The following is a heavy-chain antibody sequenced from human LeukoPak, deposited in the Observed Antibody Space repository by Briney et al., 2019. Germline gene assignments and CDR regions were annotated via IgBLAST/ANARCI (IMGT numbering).Heavy chain of an antibody. J-gene: IGHJ4*02. CDR3: AKAYLLVPENFDS. CDR1: GFVFNNYA. V-gene: IGHV3-23*01. D-gene: IGHD2/OR15-2a*01. CDR2: VTASGSGT. Sequence: GGSLRLSCAASGFVFNNYAMTWVRQAPGRGLEWVSSVTASGSGTYYAGSVKGRFIVSRDNSKNTVSLQMNSLRVEDTAVYYCAKAYLLVPENFDSWGQGTLVIVSS.